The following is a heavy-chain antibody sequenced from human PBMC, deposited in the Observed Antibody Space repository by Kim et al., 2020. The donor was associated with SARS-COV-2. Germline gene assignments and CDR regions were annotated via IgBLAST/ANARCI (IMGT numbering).Heavy chain of an antibody. CDR2: STFSIGKQ. CDR1: GYSFTNYG. J-gene: IGHJ4*02. CDR3: ARVMQETYFYGSGSLFY. Sequence: ASVKVSCKTSGYSFTNYGINWVRQAPGQGLKWWGGSTFSIGKQDIAQKAKGRVTMTPATSTAPAYMELRSLRSDDTAVYYCARVMQETYFYGSGSLFYWGQGTLVTVSS. D-gene: IGHD3-10*01. V-gene: IGHV1-18*04.